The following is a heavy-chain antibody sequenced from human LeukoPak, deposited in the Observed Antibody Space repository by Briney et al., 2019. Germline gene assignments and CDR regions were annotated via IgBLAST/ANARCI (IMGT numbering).Heavy chain of an antibody. J-gene: IGHJ4*02. CDR1: GFTFSSYA. D-gene: IGHD6-6*01. Sequence: PGGSLRLSCAASGFTFSSYAMSWVRQAPGKGLEWVSAISGSGGSTYYADSVKGRFTISGDNSKNTLYLQMNSLRAEDTAVYYCAKVPRPFSLVYYFDYWGQGTLVTVSS. CDR2: ISGSGGST. CDR3: AKVPRPFSLVYYFDY. V-gene: IGHV3-23*01.